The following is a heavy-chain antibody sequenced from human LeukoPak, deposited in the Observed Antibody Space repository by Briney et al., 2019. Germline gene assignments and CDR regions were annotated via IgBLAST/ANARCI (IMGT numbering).Heavy chain of an antibody. J-gene: IGHJ4*02. CDR2: INHSGST. Sequence: SETLSLTCAVYGGSFSGYYWSWIRQPPGKGLEWIGEINHSGSTNYNPSLKSRVTISVDTSKNQFSLKLSSVTAADTAVYYCASRRPGSGSLGLDYWGQGTLVIVSS. CDR3: ASRRPGSGSLGLDY. V-gene: IGHV4-34*01. D-gene: IGHD1-26*01. CDR1: GGSFSGYY.